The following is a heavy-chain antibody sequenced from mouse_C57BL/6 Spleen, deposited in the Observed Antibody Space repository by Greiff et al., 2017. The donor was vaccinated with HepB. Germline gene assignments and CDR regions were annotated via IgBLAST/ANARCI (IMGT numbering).Heavy chain of an antibody. D-gene: IGHD2-1*01. J-gene: IGHJ4*01. Sequence: QVQLQQSGAELVRPGTSVKVSCKASGYAFTNYLIEWVKQRPGQGLEWIGVINPGSGGTNYNEKFKGKATLTADKSSSTAYMQLSSLTSEDSAVYFCARKGGNYGAMDYWGQGTSVTVSS. V-gene: IGHV1-54*01. CDR2: INPGSGGT. CDR1: GYAFTNYL. CDR3: ARKGGNYGAMDY.